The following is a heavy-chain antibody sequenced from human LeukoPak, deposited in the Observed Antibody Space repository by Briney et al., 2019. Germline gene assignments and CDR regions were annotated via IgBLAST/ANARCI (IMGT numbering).Heavy chain of an antibody. V-gene: IGHV1-69*02. D-gene: IGHD3-22*01. CDR1: GGTFSSYT. Sequence: SVKVSCKASGGTFSSYTISWVRQAPGQGLEWMGRSIPILGIANYAQKFQGRVTITADKSTSTAYMELSSLRSEDTAVYYCARVPLGDYYDSSGCHEGFFDYWGQGTLVTVSS. CDR2: SIPILGIA. J-gene: IGHJ4*02. CDR3: ARVPLGDYYDSSGCHEGFFDY.